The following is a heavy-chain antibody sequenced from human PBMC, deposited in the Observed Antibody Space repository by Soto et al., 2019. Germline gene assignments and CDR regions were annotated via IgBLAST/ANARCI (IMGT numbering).Heavy chain of an antibody. CDR1: GGSFSGYY. D-gene: IGHD6-19*01. V-gene: IGHV4-34*01. Sequence: SETLSLTCTVYGGSFSGYYWSWIRQPTGKGLEWIGEINHSGITNYNPPLKSRVIISADTSKNQFSLKLSSVTAADAAVYYCARRYSSGWSDAFDIWGQGTMVTVSS. J-gene: IGHJ3*02. CDR2: INHSGIT. CDR3: ARRYSSGWSDAFDI.